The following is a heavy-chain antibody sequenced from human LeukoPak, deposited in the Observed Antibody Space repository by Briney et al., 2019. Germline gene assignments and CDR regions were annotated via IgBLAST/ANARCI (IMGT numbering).Heavy chain of an antibody. J-gene: IGHJ4*02. CDR1: GFTFSYSA. CDR2: ISYDGSHK. D-gene: IGHD6-19*01. Sequence: PGRSLRLSCAASGFTFSYSAMHWVRQAPGKGLEWVALISYDGSHKYYAESVKGRFTISRDNSKNTLYLQMNSLRAEDTAVYYCARSIAVAGRPYIFDYWGQGTLVTVSS. V-gene: IGHV3-30*04. CDR3: ARSIAVAGRPYIFDY.